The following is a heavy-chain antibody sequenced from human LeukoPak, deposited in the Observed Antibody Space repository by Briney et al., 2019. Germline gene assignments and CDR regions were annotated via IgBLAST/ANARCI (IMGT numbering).Heavy chain of an antibody. D-gene: IGHD1/OR15-1a*01. CDR1: GFTFSSYA. CDR3: ARGNTALDAFDI. CDR2: ISATGGST. V-gene: IGHV3-23*01. J-gene: IGHJ3*02. Sequence: GGSLRLSCAASGFTFSSYAMNWVRQAPGKGLEWVSGISATGGSTYYADSVKGRLTISRDNSKNTLYLQMNNLRAEDTAVYYCARGNTALDAFDIWGQGTMVTVS.